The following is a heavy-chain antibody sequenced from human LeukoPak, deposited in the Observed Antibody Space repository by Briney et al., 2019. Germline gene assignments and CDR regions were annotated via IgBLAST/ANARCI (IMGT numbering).Heavy chain of an antibody. J-gene: IGHJ4*02. CDR1: GYTFTGYY. Sequence: ASVKVSCKASGYTFTGYYIHWVRQAPGQGLEWMGWINPNSGGTNYAQKFQGRVTITRDTSTSTVYMELSKLRSDDTAVYYCAPGANFAAPYYFDYWGQGTLVTVYS. CDR3: APGANFAAPYYFDY. CDR2: INPNSGGT. V-gene: IGHV1-2*02. D-gene: IGHD2-2*01.